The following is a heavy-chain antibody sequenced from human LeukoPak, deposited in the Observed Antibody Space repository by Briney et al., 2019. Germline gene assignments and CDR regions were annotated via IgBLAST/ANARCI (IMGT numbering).Heavy chain of an antibody. D-gene: IGHD3-10*01. CDR1: GGSINGYS. CDR2: ISYTGTT. Sequence: TSETLSLTCSVSGGSINGYSWTWIRQPPGMRLEWAGHISYTGTTNYNPSLTTRVAISVDTSKNQFSLKLTSVTAADTGMYFCARLGGNWNSPGRDYWGQGTLVTVSS. J-gene: IGHJ4*02. V-gene: IGHV4-59*08. CDR3: ARLGGNWNSPGRDY.